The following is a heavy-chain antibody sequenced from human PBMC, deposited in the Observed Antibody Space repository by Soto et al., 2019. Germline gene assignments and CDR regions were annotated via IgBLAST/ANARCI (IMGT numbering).Heavy chain of an antibody. CDR2: IIPIFGTA. Sequence: SVKVSCKASGGTFSSYTISWVRQAPGQGLEWMGGIIPIFGTANYAQKFQGRVTITADESTSTAYMELSSLRSEDTAVYYCARGKLIITMVRGVIPYHFDYWGQGTLVTVS. CDR1: GGTFSSYT. V-gene: IGHV1-69*13. CDR3: ARGKLIITMVRGVIPYHFDY. D-gene: IGHD3-10*01. J-gene: IGHJ4*02.